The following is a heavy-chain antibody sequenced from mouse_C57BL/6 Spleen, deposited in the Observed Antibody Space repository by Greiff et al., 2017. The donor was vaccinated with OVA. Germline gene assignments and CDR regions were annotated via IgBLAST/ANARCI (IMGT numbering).Heavy chain of an antibody. CDR2: IYPGSGST. CDR1: GYTFTSYW. D-gene: IGHD4-1*02. V-gene: IGHV1-55*01. CDR3: ARSFNWDVRGWAY. J-gene: IGHJ3*01. Sequence: QVQLQQPGAELVKPGASVKMSCKASGYTFTSYWITWVKQRPGQGLEWIGDIYPGSGSTNYNEKFKSKATLTVDTSSSTAYMHLSSLTSEDSAVYYCARSFNWDVRGWAYWGQGTLVTVSA.